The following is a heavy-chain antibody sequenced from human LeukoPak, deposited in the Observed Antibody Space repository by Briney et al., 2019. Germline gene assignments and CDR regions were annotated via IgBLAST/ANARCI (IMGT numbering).Heavy chain of an antibody. V-gene: IGHV3-48*03. CDR2: IGISGNAI. J-gene: IGHJ4*02. CDR1: GFTVRSYE. CDR3: AREGRTLTGFPFDY. D-gene: IGHD3-9*01. Sequence: GGSLRLSCAASGFTVRSYEMNWVRQAPGKGLEWISYIGISGNAIFYADSVKGRFTISRDDAKNSVYLQMNTLRAEDTAVYYCAREGRTLTGFPFDYWGQGTLVTVSS.